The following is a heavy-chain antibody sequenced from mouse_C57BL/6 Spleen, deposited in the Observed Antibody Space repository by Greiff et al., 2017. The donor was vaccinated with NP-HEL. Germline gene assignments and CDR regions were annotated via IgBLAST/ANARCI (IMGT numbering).Heavy chain of an antibody. CDR1: GYTFTDYY. CDR3: ARKRVFDFDY. CDR2: INPYNGGT. V-gene: IGHV1-19*01. Sequence: SGPVLVKPGASVKMSCKASGYTFTDYYMNWVKQSHGKSLEWIGVINPYNGGTSYNQQFKGKATLTVDKSYITAYMELNSLTSEDSAVYYCARKRVFDFDYWGQGTTLTVSS. J-gene: IGHJ2*01.